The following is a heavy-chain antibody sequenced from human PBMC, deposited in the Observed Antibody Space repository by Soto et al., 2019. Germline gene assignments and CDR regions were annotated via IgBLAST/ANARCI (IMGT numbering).Heavy chain of an antibody. CDR3: ARGTDY. D-gene: IGHD1-1*01. CDR2: IYYSGST. V-gene: IGHV4-31*03. CDR1: GGSISSGGYY. J-gene: IGHJ4*02. Sequence: QVQLQESGPGLVKPSQTLSLTCTVSGGSISSGGYYWSWIRQHPGKGLEWIGHIYYSGSTYYNPSLRSRVTLPVATPTNQFSMQLSSVTVADTAVYYCARGTDYWGQGTLVTVSS.